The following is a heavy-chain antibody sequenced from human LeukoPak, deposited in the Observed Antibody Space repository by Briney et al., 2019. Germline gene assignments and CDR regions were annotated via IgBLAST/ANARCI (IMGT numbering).Heavy chain of an antibody. V-gene: IGHV4-61*08. Sequence: SETLSLTCTVSGGSFSSDGFYWTWIRQPPGKGLEWIGYVYYSGSTNYNPSLKSRVIISVDTSKNQFSLKLNSVTAADTAVYYCARRLTRPERFDSWGQGTLVTVSS. CDR1: GGSFSSDGFY. CDR2: VYYSGST. CDR3: ARRLTRPERFDS. D-gene: IGHD3-9*01. J-gene: IGHJ4*02.